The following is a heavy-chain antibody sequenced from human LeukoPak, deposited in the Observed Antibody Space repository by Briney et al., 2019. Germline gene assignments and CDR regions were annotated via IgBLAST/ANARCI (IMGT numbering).Heavy chain of an antibody. CDR3: AREVQQLAHFDY. Sequence: LAGGSLRLSCAASGFTVSSNYMSWVRQAPGKGLEWVSVIYIGGRTNYADSVKGRFMMSRDNSKNTVYLQMNSLRGEDTAVYHCAREVQQLAHFDYWGQGTLVTVSS. CDR1: GFTVSSNY. D-gene: IGHD6-13*01. CDR2: IYIGGRT. J-gene: IGHJ4*02. V-gene: IGHV3-66*01.